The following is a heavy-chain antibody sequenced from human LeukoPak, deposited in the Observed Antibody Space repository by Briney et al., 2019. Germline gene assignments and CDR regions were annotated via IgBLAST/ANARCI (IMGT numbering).Heavy chain of an antibody. CDR1: GYTFTGYY. D-gene: IGHD3-22*01. CDR2: TNPNSGGT. CDR3: ARVPYYDLYYFDY. V-gene: IGHV1-2*06. Sequence: ASVKVSCKASGYTFTGYYMHWVRQAPGQGLEWMGRTNPNSGGTNYAQKFQGRVTMTRDTSISTAYMELSRLRSDDTAVYYCARVPYYDLYYFDYWGQGTLVTVSS. J-gene: IGHJ4*02.